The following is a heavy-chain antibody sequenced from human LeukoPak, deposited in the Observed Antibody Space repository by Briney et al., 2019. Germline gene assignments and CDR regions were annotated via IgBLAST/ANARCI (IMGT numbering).Heavy chain of an antibody. V-gene: IGHV4-39*01. CDR3: ARRYRSSLSSSSVGWFDP. J-gene: IGHJ5*02. D-gene: IGHD6-6*01. CDR1: GGSIRSTTYY. CDR2: IYYSGNT. Sequence: PSETLSLTCTVSGGSIRSTTYYWGWIRQPPGKGLEWIGSIYYSGNTYYNPSLKSRVTISVDTSKNQLSLKLSSVTAADTAVYYCARRYRSSLSSSSVGWFDPWGQGTLVTVSS.